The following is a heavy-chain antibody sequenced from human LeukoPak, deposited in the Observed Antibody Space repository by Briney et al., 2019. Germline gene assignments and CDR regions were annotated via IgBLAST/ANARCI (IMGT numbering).Heavy chain of an antibody. V-gene: IGHV1-69*05. D-gene: IGHD4-17*01. CDR1: GGTFSSYS. CDR3: ARDIGGSDYGDSRDAFDI. J-gene: IGHJ3*02. Sequence: ASVKVSCKASGGTFSSYSISWVRQAPGQGPEWMGGSIPIFGTANYAQKFQGRVTITTDESTSTAYMELSSLRSEDTAVYYCARDIGGSDYGDSRDAFDIWGQGTMVIVSS. CDR2: SIPIFGTA.